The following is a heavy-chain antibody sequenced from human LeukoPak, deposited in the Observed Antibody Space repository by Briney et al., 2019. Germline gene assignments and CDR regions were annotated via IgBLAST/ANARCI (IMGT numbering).Heavy chain of an antibody. J-gene: IGHJ3*02. CDR3: AKDGAYYDILTGYYSKSAFDI. Sequence: GGSLRLSCAASGFTFSSYGMHWVRQARGKGLEWVAVIWYDGSNKYYADSVKSRFTISRDNSKNTLYLQMNSLRAEDTAVYYCAKDGAYYDILTGYYSKSAFDIWGQGTMVTVSS. V-gene: IGHV3-33*06. CDR2: IWYDGSNK. D-gene: IGHD3-9*01. CDR1: GFTFSSYG.